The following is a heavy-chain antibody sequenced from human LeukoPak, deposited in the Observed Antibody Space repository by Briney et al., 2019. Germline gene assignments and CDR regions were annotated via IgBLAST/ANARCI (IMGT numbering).Heavy chain of an antibody. CDR2: ISNDGRRK. CDR3: ARDRAWNYFDY. D-gene: IGHD3-3*01. V-gene: IGHV3-30*03. Sequence: GGALRLSCAPCGFTFSRHGMQWVGQAPGKGVEWVASISNDGRRKYYAHAVEGRFTISRDNAKNTLYLQMDSLRAEDTAVYYCARDRAWNYFDYCGQGTLVTVSS. J-gene: IGHJ4*02. CDR1: GFTFSRHG.